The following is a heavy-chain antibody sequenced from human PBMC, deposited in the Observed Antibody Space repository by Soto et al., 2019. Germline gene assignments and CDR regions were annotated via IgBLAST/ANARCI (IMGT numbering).Heavy chain of an antibody. V-gene: IGHV3-48*02. CDR1: GLICGGYS. CDR3: VREDILGARSFDY. D-gene: IGHD1-26*01. J-gene: IGHJ4*02. CDR2: ISSLSSPR. Sequence: PGRSLILSCTPSGLICGGYSMNWVRQAPGKGLEWISYISSLSSPRYYAESVEGRFIISRDNAKNSLYLQMNSLRDEDTAVYFCVREDILGARSFDYWGQGTRVTVS.